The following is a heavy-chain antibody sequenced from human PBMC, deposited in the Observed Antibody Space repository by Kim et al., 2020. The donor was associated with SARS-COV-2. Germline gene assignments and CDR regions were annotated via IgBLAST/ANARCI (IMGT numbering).Heavy chain of an antibody. D-gene: IGHD3-3*01. Sequence: ASVKVSCKASGYTFTSYGISWVRQAPGQGLEWMGWISAYNGNTNYAQKLQGRVTMTTDTSTSTAYMELRSLRSDDTAVYYCARDLDDFWGLYGMDVWGQGTTVTVSS. CDR2: ISAYNGNT. CDR1: GYTFTSYG. CDR3: ARDLDDFWGLYGMDV. V-gene: IGHV1-18*01. J-gene: IGHJ6*02.